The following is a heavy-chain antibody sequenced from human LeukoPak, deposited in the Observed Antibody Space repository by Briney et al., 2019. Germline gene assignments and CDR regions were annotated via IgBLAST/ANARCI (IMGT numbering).Heavy chain of an antibody. CDR2: ISSSSRTI. V-gene: IGHV3-48*01. CDR3: ASSYQGY. CDR1: GFTFSSYS. Sequence: GGPLRLSCAASGFTFSSYSLNWVRQAPGKGLEWVSYISSSSRTIYYADSVKGLFTISRDNAKNSLYLQINSLRAEDTAVYYCASSYQGYWGQGTLVTVSS. J-gene: IGHJ4*02.